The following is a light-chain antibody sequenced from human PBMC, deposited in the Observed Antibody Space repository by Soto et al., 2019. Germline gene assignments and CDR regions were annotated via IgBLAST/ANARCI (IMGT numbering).Light chain of an antibody. V-gene: IGLV1-47*01. CDR1: SSNIGSNY. J-gene: IGLJ2*01. Sequence: QSVLTQPPSASGTPGQRVTISCSGSSSNIGSNYVYWYQPLPGTAPKLLIYRNNQRPSGVPDRFSGSKSGTSASLAISGLRSEDEADYYCAAWDDSLSAHVVFGGGTKLTVL. CDR2: RNN. CDR3: AAWDDSLSAHVV.